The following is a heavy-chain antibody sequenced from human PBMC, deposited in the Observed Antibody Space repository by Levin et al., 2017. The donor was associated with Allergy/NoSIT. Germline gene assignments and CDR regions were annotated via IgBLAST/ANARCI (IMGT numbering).Heavy chain of an antibody. J-gene: IGHJ4*02. CDR3: ARGYDFWSPYFDY. V-gene: IGHV3-48*01. CDR2: ISSSSSTI. CDR1: GFTFSSYS. Sequence: GGSLRLSCAASGFTFSSYSMNWVRQAPGKGLEWVSYISSSSSTIYYADSVKGRFTISRDNAKNSLYLQMNSLRAEDTAVYYCARGYDFWSPYFDYWGQGTLVTVSS. D-gene: IGHD3-3*01.